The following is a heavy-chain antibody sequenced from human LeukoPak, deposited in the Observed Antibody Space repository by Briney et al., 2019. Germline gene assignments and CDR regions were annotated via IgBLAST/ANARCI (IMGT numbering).Heavy chain of an antibody. Sequence: PSETLSLTCTVSGGSISSYYWSWIRQPAGKGLEWIGRIYTSGSTNYNPSLKSRVTMSVDTSKNQFSLKLSSVTAADTAVYYCARDRRPLNYGERLMAFDIWGQGTMVTASS. CDR3: ARDRRPLNYGERLMAFDI. CDR1: GGSISSYY. CDR2: IYTSGST. V-gene: IGHV4-4*07. J-gene: IGHJ3*02. D-gene: IGHD4-17*01.